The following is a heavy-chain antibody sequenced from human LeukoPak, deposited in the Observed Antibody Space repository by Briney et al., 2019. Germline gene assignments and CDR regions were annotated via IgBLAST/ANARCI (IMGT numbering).Heavy chain of an antibody. J-gene: IGHJ5*02. CDR3: AKDVGHNWFDP. CDR2: ISGSGGST. D-gene: IGHD1-26*01. V-gene: IGHV3-23*01. CDR1: GFTFSSYA. Sequence: GASLRLSCAASGFTFSSYAMSWVRQAPGEGLEWVSVISGSGGSTYYADSVKGRFTISRDNSKNTLYLQMNSLRAEDTAVYYCAKDVGHNWFDPWGQGTLVTVSS.